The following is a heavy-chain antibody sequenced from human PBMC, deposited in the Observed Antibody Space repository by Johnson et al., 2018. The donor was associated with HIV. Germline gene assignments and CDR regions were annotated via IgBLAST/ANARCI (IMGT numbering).Heavy chain of an antibody. CDR2: INWNSGSI. CDR1: GFNFDDYA. Sequence: VQLVESGGGLVQPGRSLRLSCAASGFNFDDYAMHWVRQAPGKGLEWVSGINWNSGSIGYADSVKGRFTISRDNAKNSLYLQMNSLRAEDTAVYYCAKCPSVSTCDAFDIWGQGTMVTVPS. CDR3: AKCPSVSTCDAFDI. J-gene: IGHJ3*02. D-gene: IGHD6-13*01. V-gene: IGHV3-9*01.